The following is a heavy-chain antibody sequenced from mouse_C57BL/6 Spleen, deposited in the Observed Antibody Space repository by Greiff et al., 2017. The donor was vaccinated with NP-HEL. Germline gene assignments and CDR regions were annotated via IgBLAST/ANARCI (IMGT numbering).Heavy chain of an antibody. J-gene: IGHJ4*01. CDR3: ASPLEDYYAMDY. V-gene: IGHV1-64*01. CDR1: GYTFTSYW. CDR2: IHPNSGST. Sequence: VQLQQPGAELVKPGASVKLSCKASGYTFTSYWMHWVKQRPGQGLEWIGMIHPNSGSTNYNEKFKSKATLTVDKSSSTAYMQLSSLTSEDSAVYYCASPLEDYYAMDYWGQGTSVTVSS.